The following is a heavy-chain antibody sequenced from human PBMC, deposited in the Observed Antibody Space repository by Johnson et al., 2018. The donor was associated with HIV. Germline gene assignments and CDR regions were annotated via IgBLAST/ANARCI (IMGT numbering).Heavy chain of an antibody. V-gene: IGHV3-20*04. Sequence: VQLVESGGGVVRPGWSLTLSCAASGFTFDDYGMTWVRQAPGKGLEWVSLINWDGDSTYYADSVKGRFTISRDNAKNSLYLQMNSLRAEDGAVYYCAVLCSGRADAFDIWGQGTMVTVSS. CDR1: GFTFDDYG. J-gene: IGHJ3*02. CDR3: AVLCSGRADAFDI. D-gene: IGHD3-10*01. CDR2: INWDGDST.